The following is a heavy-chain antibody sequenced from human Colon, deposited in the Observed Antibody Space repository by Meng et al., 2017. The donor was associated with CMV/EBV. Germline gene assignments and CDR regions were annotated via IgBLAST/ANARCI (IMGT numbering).Heavy chain of an antibody. CDR2: ISGTGGNT. J-gene: IGHJ4*02. V-gene: IGHV3-23*01. CDR3: AKADYYDGSGYYFDY. D-gene: IGHD3-22*01. Sequence: SAYAMSWVRQATGKGREWVSSISGTGGNTYYADSVKGRFTISRDDSHNTLFLHMNSLRAEDTAVYYCAKADYYDGSGYYFDYWGQGTLVTVSS. CDR1: SAYA.